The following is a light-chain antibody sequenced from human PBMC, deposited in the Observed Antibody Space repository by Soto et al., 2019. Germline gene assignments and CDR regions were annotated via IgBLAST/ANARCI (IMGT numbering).Light chain of an antibody. CDR2: AAS. J-gene: IGKJ3*01. Sequence: DIQMTQSPSSLSASVGDRVTITCRATQNISNYLNWYQQKPGKAPKLLIYAASTLQSGVPSRFSGSGSGTDFTLTISILQPEDFATYYCQQLNSYPFTFGPGTKVDIK. CDR3: QQLNSYPFT. V-gene: IGKV1-39*01. CDR1: QNISNY.